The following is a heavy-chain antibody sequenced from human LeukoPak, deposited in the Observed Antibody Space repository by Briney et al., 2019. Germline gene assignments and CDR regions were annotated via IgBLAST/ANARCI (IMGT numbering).Heavy chain of an antibody. CDR3: ARYNINFDY. V-gene: IGHV3-30*04. CDR2: ISYDGSNK. J-gene: IGHJ4*02. Sequence: PGGPLRLSCAASGFTFSSYAMHWVRQAPGKGLEWVAVISYDGSNKYYADSVKGRFTISRDNSKNTLYLQMNSLRAEDTAVYYCARYNINFDYWGQGTLVTVSS. CDR1: GFTFSSYA. D-gene: IGHD3-9*01.